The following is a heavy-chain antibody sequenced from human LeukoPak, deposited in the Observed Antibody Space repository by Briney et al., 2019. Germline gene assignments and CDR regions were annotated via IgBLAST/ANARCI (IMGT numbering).Heavy chain of an antibody. CDR2: IIPIFGTA. J-gene: IGHJ5*02. Sequence: SVKVSCKASGGTFSSYAISWVRQAPGQGLEWMGGIIPIFGTANYAQKFQGRVTITADKSTSTAYMELSSLRSEDTAVYYCARGSDYYDSSGLERFDPWGQGTLVTVSS. CDR1: GGTFSSYA. CDR3: ARGSDYYDSSGLERFDP. D-gene: IGHD3-22*01. V-gene: IGHV1-69*06.